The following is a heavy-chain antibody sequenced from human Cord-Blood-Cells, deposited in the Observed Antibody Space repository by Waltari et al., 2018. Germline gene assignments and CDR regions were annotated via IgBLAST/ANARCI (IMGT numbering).Heavy chain of an antibody. CDR3: ARGRGGSFDAFDI. V-gene: IGHV4-34*01. D-gene: IGHD1-26*01. CDR2: INHSGST. J-gene: IGHJ3*02. CDR1: GGSFSGYY. Sequence: QVQLQQWGAGLLKPSETLSLTCAVYGGSFSGYYWSWIGQPPGKGLEWIGEINHSGSTNYNPSLKSRVTISVDTSKNQFSLKLSSVTAADTAVYYCARGRGGSFDAFDIWGQVTMVTVSS.